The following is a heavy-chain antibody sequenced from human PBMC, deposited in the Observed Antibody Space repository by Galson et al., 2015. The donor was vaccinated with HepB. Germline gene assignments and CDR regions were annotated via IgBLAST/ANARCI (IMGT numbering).Heavy chain of an antibody. D-gene: IGHD3-22*01. CDR1: GYIFTKYA. V-gene: IGHV1-3*04. CDR3: ARKVDYFDSGDYLGGAFDI. J-gene: IGHJ3*02. CDR2: LSTGNSNT. Sequence: SVKVSCKASGYIFTKYAIHWVRQAPGQRLEWMGWLSTGNSNTKYSEKFQHRVTITRDTSASTAYMELGSLRSEDTAVYYCARKVDYFDSGDYLGGAFDIWGQGTMVTVSS.